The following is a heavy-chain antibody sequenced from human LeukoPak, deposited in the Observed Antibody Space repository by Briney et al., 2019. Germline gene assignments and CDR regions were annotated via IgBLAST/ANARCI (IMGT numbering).Heavy chain of an antibody. CDR3: ARSKVTYYYDAGGYSYFDY. V-gene: IGHV4-59*01. CDR1: GGSITGSY. CDR2: IYYSGTT. D-gene: IGHD3-22*01. Sequence: PSETLSLTCSVSGGSITGSYWSWIRQSPGKGLEWLGHIYYSGTTNYSPSLRSRVTISVDTSNKQFSLKLRSVTAADTAVYYCARSKVTYYYDAGGYSYFDYWGQGALVTVSS. J-gene: IGHJ4*02.